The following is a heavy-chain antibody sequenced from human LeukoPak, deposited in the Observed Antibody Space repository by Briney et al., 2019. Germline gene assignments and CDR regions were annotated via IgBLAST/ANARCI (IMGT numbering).Heavy chain of an antibody. CDR1: SGNS. CDR3: ARGALVSYRNWFDP. D-gene: IGHD2-8*01. Sequence: PSETLSLTCAVSSGNSWDWIRQPPGKGLEWIGSVFQDGNTYYNPSLKSRVIISLDTSKKQFSLKLISVTAADTAVYYCARGALVSYRNWFDPWGQGTLVTVSS. V-gene: IGHV4-38-2*01. J-gene: IGHJ5*02. CDR2: VFQDGNT.